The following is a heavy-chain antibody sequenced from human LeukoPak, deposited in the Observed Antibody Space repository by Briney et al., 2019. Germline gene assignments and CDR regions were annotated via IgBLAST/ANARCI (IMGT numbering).Heavy chain of an antibody. D-gene: IGHD4-23*01. CDR2: IYYSGST. J-gene: IGHJ4*02. Sequence: SETLSLTCTVSGGSISSNYWSWIRQPPGKGLEWIGYIYYSGSTNYNPSLKSRVTISVDTSKNQFSLKLSSVTAADTAVYYCARVDYGGNSDYWGQGTLVTVSS. V-gene: IGHV4-59*01. CDR1: GGSISSNY. CDR3: ARVDYGGNSDY.